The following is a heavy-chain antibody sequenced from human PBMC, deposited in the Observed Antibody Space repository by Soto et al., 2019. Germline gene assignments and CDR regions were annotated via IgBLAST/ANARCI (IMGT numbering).Heavy chain of an antibody. D-gene: IGHD3-10*01. CDR1: GGSISSGGYY. J-gene: IGHJ2*01. V-gene: IGHV4-31*11. Sequence: QVQLQESGPGLVKPSQTLSLTCAVSGGSISSGGYYWSWIRQHPGKGLEWIGYIHSSGSTYYNPSLKSRVTTSVDTSKNQFSLNLSSVTAADTAVYYCARDTGSRYFDLWGRGTLVTVSS. CDR3: ARDTGSRYFDL. CDR2: IHSSGST.